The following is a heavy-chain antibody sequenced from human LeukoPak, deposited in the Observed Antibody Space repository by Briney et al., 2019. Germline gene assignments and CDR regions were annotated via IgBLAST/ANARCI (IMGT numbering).Heavy chain of an antibody. CDR2: IYYSGST. J-gene: IGHJ6*03. D-gene: IGHD6-6*01. Sequence: KASESLSLTCTVSGSSISSYYWSWIRQPPGKGLEWIGYIYYSGSTNYNPSLKSRVTISIDTSKKQFSLKLISVTAADTAVYYCARVLLAARGAVYFYYMDVWGKGTTVTVSS. V-gene: IGHV4-59*01. CDR1: GSSISSYY. CDR3: ARVLLAARGAVYFYYMDV.